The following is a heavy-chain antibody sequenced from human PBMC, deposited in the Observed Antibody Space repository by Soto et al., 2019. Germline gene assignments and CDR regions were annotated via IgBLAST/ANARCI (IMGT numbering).Heavy chain of an antibody. J-gene: IGHJ1*01. D-gene: IGHD1-26*01. V-gene: IGHV4-31*03. CDR1: GGSISSDGYY. CDR2: IYYSGLT. Sequence: QVQLQESGPGLVKPSQTLSLTCTVSGGSISSDGYYWSWVRQHPGKGLEWIGYIYYSGLTDYNRSLRRRVNISRATSKNQFTLHLSSVSAADTAVYYCARSGSYRIEYRHHWGQGTLVTVSS. CDR3: ARSGSYRIEYRHH.